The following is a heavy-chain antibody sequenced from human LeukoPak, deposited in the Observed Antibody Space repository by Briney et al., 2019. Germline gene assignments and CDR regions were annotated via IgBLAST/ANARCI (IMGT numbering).Heavy chain of an antibody. CDR3: ARETYGEGAFDI. V-gene: IGHV4-59*01. Sequence: SETLSLTCTVSGGSISSYYWSWLRQPPGKGLEWFGYIYYSGSTNYNPSLKSRVTISVDTSKNQFSLKLSSVTAADTALYYCARETYGEGAFDIWGQGTIVTVSS. D-gene: IGHD4-17*01. CDR2: IYYSGST. J-gene: IGHJ3*02. CDR1: GGSISSYY.